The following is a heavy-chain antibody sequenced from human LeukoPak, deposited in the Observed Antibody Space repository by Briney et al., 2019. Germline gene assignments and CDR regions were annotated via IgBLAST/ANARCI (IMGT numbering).Heavy chain of an antibody. Sequence: PGGSLRLSCAASGFTFSSYAMHWVRQAPGKGLEWVAVISYDGSNKYYADSVKGRFTISRDNSKNTLYLQMNSLRAEDTAVYYCAKDHIVVVVAATPMIDYWGQGTLVTVSS. V-gene: IGHV3-30-3*01. CDR3: AKDHIVVVVAATPMIDY. J-gene: IGHJ4*02. D-gene: IGHD2-15*01. CDR1: GFTFSSYA. CDR2: ISYDGSNK.